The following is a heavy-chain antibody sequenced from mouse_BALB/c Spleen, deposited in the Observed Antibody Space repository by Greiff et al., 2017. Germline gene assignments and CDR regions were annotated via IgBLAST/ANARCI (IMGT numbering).Heavy chain of an antibody. CDR2: IWGDGST. D-gene: IGHD2-3*01. J-gene: IGHJ4*01. V-gene: IGHV2-6-7*01. Sequence: VMLVESGPGLVAPSQSLSITCTASGFSLTGYGVNWVRQPPGKGLEWLGMIWGDGSTDYNSALKSRLSISKDNSKSQVFLKMNSLQTDDTARYYGARVRGDGYWGYAMDDWGQGTSVTVSS. CDR1: GFSLTGYG. CDR3: ARVRGDGYWGYAMDD.